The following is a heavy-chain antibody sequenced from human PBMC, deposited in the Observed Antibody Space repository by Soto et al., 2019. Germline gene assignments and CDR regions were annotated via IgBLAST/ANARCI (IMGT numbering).Heavy chain of an antibody. J-gene: IGHJ4*02. CDR2: ISSGGTTT. CDR3: AREGGSIGGWFGRKFDS. V-gene: IGHV3-23*01. D-gene: IGHD6-19*01. CDR1: GFTFSSYA. Sequence: PGGSLRLSCAASGFTFSSYAMSWVRQAPGKGLEWVSSISSGGTTTFYAASVEGRFTISRDKSKNTLYLQMNSLRADDTAVYYCAREGGSIGGWFGRKFDSWGQGTQVTVSS.